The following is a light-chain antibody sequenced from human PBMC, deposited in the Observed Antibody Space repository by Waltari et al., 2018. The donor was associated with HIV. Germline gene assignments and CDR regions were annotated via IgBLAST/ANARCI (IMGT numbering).Light chain of an antibody. CDR2: DTE. Sequence: QSVLTQPPSVSAAPGQKVTISCPGNSSNIGHNFVSWYQQFPGTAPKLLIYDTEKRPSGIPERFSGSKSGTSATLGITGLQTGDEAVYYCGTWDSSLSAGVFGGGTKVTVL. CDR3: GTWDSSLSAGV. V-gene: IGLV1-51*01. CDR1: SSNIGHNF. J-gene: IGLJ3*02.